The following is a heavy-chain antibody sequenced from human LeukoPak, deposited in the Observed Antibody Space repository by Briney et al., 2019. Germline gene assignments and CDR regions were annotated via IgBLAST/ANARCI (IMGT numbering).Heavy chain of an antibody. J-gene: IGHJ4*02. Sequence: PGRSLRLSCAASGFTFSRYGMHWVRQGPGKGLEWVAVIWYDGSKKYYADSVKGRFTISRDNSKNTLYLQMNSLRAEDTAVYYCARGLRLGYYDSSFPDYWGQGTLVTVSS. CDR3: ARGLRLGYYDSSFPDY. CDR1: GFTFSRYG. V-gene: IGHV3-33*01. D-gene: IGHD3-22*01. CDR2: IWYDGSKK.